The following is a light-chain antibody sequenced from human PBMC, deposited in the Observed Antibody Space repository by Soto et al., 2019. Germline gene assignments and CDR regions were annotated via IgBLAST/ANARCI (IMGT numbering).Light chain of an antibody. J-gene: IGKJ1*01. V-gene: IGKV3D-15*01. CDR2: GAS. CDR1: QSITRN. CDR3: QQYNNSLWT. Sequence: EIVMTQSPATLSVSPGERATLSCRASQSITRNLAWYQQKPGQAPRLLIYGASSRATGIPDRFSGSGSGTDFTLTISRLEPEDFAVYYCQQYNNSLWTFGQGTKVDI.